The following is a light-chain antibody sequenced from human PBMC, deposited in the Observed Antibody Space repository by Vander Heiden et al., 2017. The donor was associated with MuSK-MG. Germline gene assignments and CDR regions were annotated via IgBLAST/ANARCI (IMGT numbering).Light chain of an antibody. V-gene: IGKV4-1*01. CDR1: QSVLYSSNNKNH. Sequence: DIVMTQSPDSLAVSLGERATINCKSSQSVLYSSNNKNHLAWYQQKPGQPPKLLIYWASTRESGVPDRFSGSGSGTDFTLTISSLQAEDVAVYYCQQFDTTPPTFGQGTKVEIK. CDR2: WAS. CDR3: QQFDTTPPT. J-gene: IGKJ1*01.